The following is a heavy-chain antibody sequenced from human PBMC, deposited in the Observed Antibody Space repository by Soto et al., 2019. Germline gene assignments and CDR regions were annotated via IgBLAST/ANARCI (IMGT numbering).Heavy chain of an antibody. Sequence: ASVKVSCKTSGYTFTSYAMYWVRQAPGQRLEWMGWINPGNGNTKYSQNLQGRVTISRDTSAGTVYLELRSLRSEDTAVYYCASSVAKYYYYGIDVWGHGTTLTVS. CDR2: INPGNGNT. CDR3: ASSVAKYYYYGIDV. D-gene: IGHD5-12*01. J-gene: IGHJ6*02. CDR1: GYTFTSYA. V-gene: IGHV1-3*01.